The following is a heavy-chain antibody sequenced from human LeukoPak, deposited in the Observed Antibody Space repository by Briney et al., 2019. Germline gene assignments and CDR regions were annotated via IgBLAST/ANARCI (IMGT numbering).Heavy chain of an antibody. CDR2: IKQDGSEK. D-gene: IGHD1-26*01. J-gene: IGHJ4*02. V-gene: IGHV3-7*01. CDR3: VRDLFSTAGAYDY. Sequence: GGSLRLSCAASGFTFSSYWMSWVRQAPGKGLEWVANIKQDGSEKYYVDSMEGRFTISRDNARNSLHLQMNSLRAEDTAVYYCVRDLFSTAGAYDYWGQGTLVTVSS. CDR1: GFTFSSYW.